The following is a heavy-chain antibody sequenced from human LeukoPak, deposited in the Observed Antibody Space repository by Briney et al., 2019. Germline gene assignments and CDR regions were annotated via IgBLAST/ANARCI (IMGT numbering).Heavy chain of an antibody. CDR1: GGSISSSYYY. J-gene: IGHJ6*03. D-gene: IGHD3-10*01. CDR2: IYYSGTT. Sequence: PETLSLTCTVSGGSISSSYYYWGWIRQTPGKGLEWIGTIYYSGTTYYNPSLESRATISEDTSKNQFSLTLRSVTAADTAVYYCARQISDYYYYYIDVWGKGTTVTVSS. V-gene: IGHV4-39*01. CDR3: ARQISDYYYYYIDV.